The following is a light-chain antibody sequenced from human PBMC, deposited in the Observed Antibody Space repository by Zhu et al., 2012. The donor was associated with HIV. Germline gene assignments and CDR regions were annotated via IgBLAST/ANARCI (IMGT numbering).Light chain of an antibody. CDR2: GPS. CDR1: QSIDRF. J-gene: IGKJ1*01. Sequence: IVLTQSPATLSLSPGERATLSCRASQSIDRFLAWYQQKPGQALGLLIYGPSNRATGIPERFSGSGSGTDFTLTISRLESEDFAVYYCQQYFRSPMTFGQGTKLEIK. CDR3: QQYFRSPMT. V-gene: IGKV3-20*01.